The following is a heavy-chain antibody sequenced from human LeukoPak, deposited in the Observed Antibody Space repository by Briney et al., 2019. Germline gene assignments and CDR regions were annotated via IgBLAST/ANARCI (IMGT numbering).Heavy chain of an antibody. CDR3: ASSSSPSSYYYGMDV. J-gene: IGHJ6*04. V-gene: IGHV4-30-2*01. CDR2: IYHSGST. D-gene: IGHD6-13*01. Sequence: PSETLSLTCAVSGGSISSGGYSWSWIRQPPGKGLEWIGYIYHSGSTYYNPSLKSRVTISVDRSKNQFSLKLSSVTAADTAVYYCASSSSPSSYYYGMDVGGKGTTVTVSS. CDR1: GGSISSGGYS.